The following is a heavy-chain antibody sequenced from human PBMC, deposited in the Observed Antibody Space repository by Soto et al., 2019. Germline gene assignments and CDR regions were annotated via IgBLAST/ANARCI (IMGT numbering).Heavy chain of an antibody. Sequence: QVQLVESGGGVVQPGRSLRLSCAASGFTFSSYAMHWVRQAPGKGLEWVAVISYDGSNKYYADSVKGRFTISRDNSKNTRYLQMNSLRAEGTAVYYCARVASTVVTRYWYFDLWGRGTPVTVSS. CDR3: ARVASTVVTRYWYFDL. V-gene: IGHV3-30-3*01. J-gene: IGHJ2*01. CDR2: ISYDGSNK. CDR1: GFTFSSYA. D-gene: IGHD4-17*01.